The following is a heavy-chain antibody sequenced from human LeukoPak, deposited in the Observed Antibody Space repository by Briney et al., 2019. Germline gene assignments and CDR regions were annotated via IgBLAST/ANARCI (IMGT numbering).Heavy chain of an antibody. D-gene: IGHD4-17*01. CDR1: GGSISSSSYY. CDR2: IYYSGST. Sequence: KSSETLSLTCTVSGGSISSSSYYWGWIRQPPGKGLEWIGSIYYSGSTYYNPSLKSRVTISVDTSKNQFSLKLSSVTAADTAVYYCARPIMADSTAEVDYGDYAGPHASERAFDIWGQGTMVTVSS. CDR3: ARPIMADSTAEVDYGDYAGPHASERAFDI. J-gene: IGHJ3*02. V-gene: IGHV4-39*01.